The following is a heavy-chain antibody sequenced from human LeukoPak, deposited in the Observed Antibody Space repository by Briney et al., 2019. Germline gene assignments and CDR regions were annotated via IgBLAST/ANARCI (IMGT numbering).Heavy chain of an antibody. CDR3: ARGGRLGELSSDAFDI. CDR1: GYTFTSYD. CDR2: MNPNSGNT. Sequence: ASVKVSCKASGYTFTSYDINWVRQATGQGLEWMGWMNPNSGNTGYAQKFQGRVTMTRNTSISTAYMELSSLRSEDTAVYYCARGGRLGELSSDAFDIWGQGTMVTVSS. J-gene: IGHJ3*02. V-gene: IGHV1-8*01. D-gene: IGHD3-16*02.